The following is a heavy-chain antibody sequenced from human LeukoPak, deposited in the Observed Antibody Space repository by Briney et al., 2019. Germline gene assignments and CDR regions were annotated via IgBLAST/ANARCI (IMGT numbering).Heavy chain of an antibody. CDR2: INPSGGST. V-gene: IGHV1-46*01. CDR1: GYTFTSYC. J-gene: IGHJ6*02. CDR3: ARDRKGGPNYYYGMDV. Sequence: GASVKVSCKASGYTFTSYCMHWVRQAPGQGLEWMGIINPSGGSTSYAQKFQGRVTMTRDTSTSTVYMELSSLRSEDTAVYYCARDRKGGPNYYYGMDVWGQGTTVTVSS. D-gene: IGHD3-16*01.